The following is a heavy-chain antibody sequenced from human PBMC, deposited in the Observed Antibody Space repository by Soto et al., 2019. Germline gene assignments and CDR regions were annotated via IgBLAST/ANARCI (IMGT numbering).Heavy chain of an antibody. D-gene: IGHD3-16*01. CDR2: IYSGGST. CDR1: GFTVSTHY. Sequence: VGSLRLPCAASGFTVSTHYMSWVRQAPGKGLEWVSVIYSGGSTFYADSVRGRFTISRDNSKNTVNLQMNSLRAEDTAVYYCARDPWAADYWGQGTLVTVS. CDR3: ARDPWAADY. J-gene: IGHJ4*02. V-gene: IGHV3-66*01.